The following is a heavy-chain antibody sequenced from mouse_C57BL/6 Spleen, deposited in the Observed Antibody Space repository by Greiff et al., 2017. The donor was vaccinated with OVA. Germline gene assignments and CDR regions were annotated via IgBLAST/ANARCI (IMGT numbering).Heavy chain of an antibody. Sequence: EVKLMESGGGLVKPGGSLKLSCAASGFTFSSYAMSWVRQTPEKRLEWVATISDGGSYTYYPDNVKGRFTISRDNAKNKLYLQMSHLKSEDTAMYYCARGDGNYGYWGQGTTLTVSS. D-gene: IGHD2-1*01. CDR3: ARGDGNYGY. V-gene: IGHV5-4*03. CDR1: GFTFSSYA. J-gene: IGHJ2*01. CDR2: ISDGGSYT.